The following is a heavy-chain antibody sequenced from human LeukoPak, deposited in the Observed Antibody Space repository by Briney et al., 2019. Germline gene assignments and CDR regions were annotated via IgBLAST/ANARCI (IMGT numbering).Heavy chain of an antibody. CDR1: GFTFSSYA. D-gene: IGHD6-25*01. Sequence: PGGSLRLSCAASGFTFSSYAMSWVRQAPGEGLEWVSAISGSGGSTYYADSVKGRFTISRDNSKSTLYLQMNSLRAEDTAVYYCAKVSGGWFDPWGQGTLVTVSS. CDR3: AKVSGGWFDP. V-gene: IGHV3-23*01. CDR2: ISGSGGST. J-gene: IGHJ5*02.